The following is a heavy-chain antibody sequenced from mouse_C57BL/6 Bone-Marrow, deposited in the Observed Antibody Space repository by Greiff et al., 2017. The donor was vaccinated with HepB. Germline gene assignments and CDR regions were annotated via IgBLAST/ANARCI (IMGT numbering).Heavy chain of an antibody. Sequence: QVQLQQPGAELVKPGASVKLSCKASGYTFTSYWMQWVKQRPGQGLEWIGEIDPSDSYTNYNQKFKGKATLTVDTSSSTAYMQLRSLTSEDSAVYYCARRGYGGYWGQGTTLTVSS. D-gene: IGHD1-1*02. J-gene: IGHJ2*01. CDR2: IDPSDSYT. V-gene: IGHV1-50*01. CDR3: ARRGYGGY. CDR1: GYTFTSYW.